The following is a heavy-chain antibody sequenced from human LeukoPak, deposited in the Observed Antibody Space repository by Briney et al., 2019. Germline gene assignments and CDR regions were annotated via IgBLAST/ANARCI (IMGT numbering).Heavy chain of an antibody. V-gene: IGHV3-11*01. CDR3: ARDSYGDANFDS. Sequence: GGSLRLSCAASGFTFSDNYMTWVRQAPGKGLEWLSYISGNGGVIQYADSVKGRFTISRDNAKNLLYLQMDSLRAEDTAVYYCARDSYGDANFDSWGQGTLVTVSS. D-gene: IGHD4-17*01. J-gene: IGHJ4*02. CDR2: ISGNGGVI. CDR1: GFTFSDNY.